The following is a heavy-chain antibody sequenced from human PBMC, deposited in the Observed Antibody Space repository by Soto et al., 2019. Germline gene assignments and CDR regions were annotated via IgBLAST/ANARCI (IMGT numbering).Heavy chain of an antibody. CDR3: ARGQEGVVATH. V-gene: IGHV4-34*01. CDR2: IKDGGST. CDR1: GGSLSGYY. J-gene: IGHJ4*02. D-gene: IGHD5-12*01. Sequence: QVQLQQWGAGLLKPSETLSLTCAVNGGSLSGYYWSWIRQPPGKGLEWIGEIKDGGSTNYSPSLKSRATISSDTSNNQFSLRLNSVTAADTAVYYCARGQEGVVATHWDQGTLVTVCS.